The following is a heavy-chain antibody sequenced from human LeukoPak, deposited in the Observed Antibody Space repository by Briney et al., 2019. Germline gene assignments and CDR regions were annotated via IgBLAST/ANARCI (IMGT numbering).Heavy chain of an antibody. V-gene: IGHV3-7*03. CDR2: IKQDGSDK. CDR3: AREHWGPEY. Sequence: PGGSLRLSCAASGFTFSTYWMTWVRQAPGKGLEWVANIKQDGSDKHHVDSVKGRFTISRDNAKNSVYLQMNSLRAEDTAVYYCAREHWGPEYWGQGTLVTVSS. D-gene: IGHD7-27*01. J-gene: IGHJ4*02. CDR1: GFTFSTYW.